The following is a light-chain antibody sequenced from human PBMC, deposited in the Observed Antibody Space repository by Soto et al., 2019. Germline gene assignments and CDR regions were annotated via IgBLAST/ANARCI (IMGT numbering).Light chain of an antibody. CDR2: GAS. V-gene: IGKV3D-15*01. Sequence: EIMMTQSPATLSVSPGERATLSCRASQSVRSSLAWYQQKPGQAPRLLIYGASTRATGIPARFSGSGSGTDFTLTISSLEPEDFAVYYCQQYGSSGTFGQGTKVDIK. CDR1: QSVRSS. J-gene: IGKJ1*01. CDR3: QQYGSSGT.